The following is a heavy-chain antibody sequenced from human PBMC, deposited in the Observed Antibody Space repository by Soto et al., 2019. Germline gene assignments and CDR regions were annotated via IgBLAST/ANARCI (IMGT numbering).Heavy chain of an antibody. CDR3: ARVNYGNYYYYYGMDV. V-gene: IGHV1-69*10. Sequence: SVKVSCKASGGTFSSYAISWVRQAPGQGLEWMGGIIPIFGIANYAQKFQGRVTITADKSTSTAYMELSSLRSEDTAVYYCARVNYGNYYYYYGMDVWGQGTTVTVSS. CDR2: IIPIFGIA. D-gene: IGHD4-17*01. CDR1: GGTFSSYA. J-gene: IGHJ6*02.